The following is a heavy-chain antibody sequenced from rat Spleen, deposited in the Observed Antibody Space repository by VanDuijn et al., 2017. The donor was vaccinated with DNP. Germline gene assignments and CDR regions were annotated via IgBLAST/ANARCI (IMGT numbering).Heavy chain of an antibody. Sequence: EVQLVESGGGLVQPGRSMKLSCAASGFTFSNYDMAWVRQTPTKGLEWVAALSFDGSSTYYRDSVRGRFTISRDNAKSTLYLQMDSLRSEDTATYYCARHRFTRLDSYWYFDFWGPGTMVTVSS. V-gene: IGHV5-29*01. J-gene: IGHJ1*01. CDR3: ARHRFTRLDSYWYFDF. D-gene: IGHD1-4*01. CDR1: GFTFSNYD. CDR2: LSFDGSST.